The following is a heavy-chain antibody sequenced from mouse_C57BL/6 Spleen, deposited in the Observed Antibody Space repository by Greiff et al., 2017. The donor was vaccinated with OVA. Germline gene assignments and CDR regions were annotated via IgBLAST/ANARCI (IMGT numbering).Heavy chain of an antibody. Sequence: VQLVESGPGLVAPSQSLSITCTVSGFSLTSYAISWVRQPPGKGLEWLGVIWTGGGTNYNSALKSRLSISKDNSKSQVFLKMNSLQTDDTARYYCASPKDYGSRNYAMDYWGQGTSVTVSS. CDR3: ASPKDYGSRNYAMDY. CDR2: IWTGGGT. J-gene: IGHJ4*01. D-gene: IGHD1-1*01. CDR1: GFSLTSYA. V-gene: IGHV2-9-1*01.